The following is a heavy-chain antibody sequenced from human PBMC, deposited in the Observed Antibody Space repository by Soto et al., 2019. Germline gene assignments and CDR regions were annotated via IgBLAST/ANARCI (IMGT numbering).Heavy chain of an antibody. CDR2: IWYDGSNK. Sequence: GGALRLSFAASGFTFSSYCMHWVRPAPGKGVEGVAVIWYDGSNKYYADSVKGRFTISRDNSKNTLYLQMNSLRAEDTAVYYCASDGPSSSSYYYYYYGMDVWGQGTTVTVSS. D-gene: IGHD6-6*01. J-gene: IGHJ6*02. CDR3: ASDGPSSSSYYYYYYGMDV. CDR1: GFTFSSYC. V-gene: IGHV3-33*01.